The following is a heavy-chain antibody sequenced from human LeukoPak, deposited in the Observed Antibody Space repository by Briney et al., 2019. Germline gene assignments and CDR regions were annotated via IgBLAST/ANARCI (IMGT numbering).Heavy chain of an antibody. CDR1: GYTFTSYD. CDR2: TNPNSGNT. CDR3: ARNHDFWSGYFGWFDP. Sequence: ASVKVSCKASGYTFTSYDINWVRQATGQGLEWMGWTNPNSGNTGYAQKFQGRVTMTRNTSISTAYMELSSLRSEDTAVYYCARNHDFWSGYFGWFDPWGQGTLVTVSS. V-gene: IGHV1-8*01. J-gene: IGHJ5*02. D-gene: IGHD3-3*01.